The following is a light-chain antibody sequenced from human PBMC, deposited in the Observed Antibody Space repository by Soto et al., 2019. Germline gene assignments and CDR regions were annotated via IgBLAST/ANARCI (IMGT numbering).Light chain of an antibody. CDR2: GAS. CDR1: QSVSSN. Sequence: EIVMTQSPATLSVSPGDRATLSCRASQSVSSNLAWYQQKPGQAPWLLIYGASNRATGIPDRFSGSGSGTDFTLTISRLEPEDFAVYYCQQYGSSGTFGQGTKVDI. J-gene: IGKJ1*01. V-gene: IGKV3-20*01. CDR3: QQYGSSGT.